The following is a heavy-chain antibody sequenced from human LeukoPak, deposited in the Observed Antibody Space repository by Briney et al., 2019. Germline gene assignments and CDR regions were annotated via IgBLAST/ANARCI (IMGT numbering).Heavy chain of an antibody. Sequence: PGGSLRLSCAASGFTLSSYWMSWVRQAPGKGLEWVANIKQDGSEKYYVDSVKGRFTISRDNAKNSLYLQMNSLRAEDTAVYYCARARGNYYDSSGYYSHWGQGTLVTVSS. D-gene: IGHD3-22*01. CDR3: ARARGNYYDSSGYYSH. CDR1: GFTLSSYW. CDR2: IKQDGSEK. J-gene: IGHJ4*02. V-gene: IGHV3-7*01.